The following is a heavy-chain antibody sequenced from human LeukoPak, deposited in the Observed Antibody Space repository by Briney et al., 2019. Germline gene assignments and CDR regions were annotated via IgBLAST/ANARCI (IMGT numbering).Heavy chain of an antibody. CDR3: ARDHVVSSGYDY. CDR2: ISSSSSYI. J-gene: IGHJ4*02. CDR1: GFTFSSYS. Sequence: GGSLRLSCAASGFTFSSYSMNWVRQAPGKGLEWVSSISSSSSYIYYADSVKGRFTISRDNAKNSLYLQMNSLRAEDTAVYYCARDHVVSSGYDYWGQGTLVIVSS. D-gene: IGHD6-19*01. V-gene: IGHV3-21*01.